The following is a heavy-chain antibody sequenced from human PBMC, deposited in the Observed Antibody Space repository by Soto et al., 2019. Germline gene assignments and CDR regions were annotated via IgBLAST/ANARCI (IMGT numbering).Heavy chain of an antibody. Sequence: SETLSLTCTVSGGSITISSYYWGCIRQPPGKGLEWIGGIYYSGRSYYNPSLKSRVTMSVDTSKNQFSLALNSVTAADAAVYYCARQRTTVVTQAYFDHWGQGTPVTVSS. CDR1: GGSITISSYY. CDR3: ARQRTTVVTQAYFDH. CDR2: IYYSGRS. D-gene: IGHD4-17*01. J-gene: IGHJ4*02. V-gene: IGHV4-39*01.